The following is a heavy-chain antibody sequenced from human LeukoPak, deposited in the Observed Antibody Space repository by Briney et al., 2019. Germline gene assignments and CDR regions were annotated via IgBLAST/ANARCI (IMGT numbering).Heavy chain of an antibody. Sequence: GGSLRLSCAASGFTFSSYEMNWVRQAPGKGLEWVSYISSSGSTIYYADSVEGRFTISRDNAKNSLYLQMNSLRAEDTAVYYCARDISTGPHAFDIWGQETMVTVSS. V-gene: IGHV3-48*03. CDR2: ISSSGSTI. J-gene: IGHJ3*02. D-gene: IGHD3-9*01. CDR1: GFTFSSYE. CDR3: ARDISTGPHAFDI.